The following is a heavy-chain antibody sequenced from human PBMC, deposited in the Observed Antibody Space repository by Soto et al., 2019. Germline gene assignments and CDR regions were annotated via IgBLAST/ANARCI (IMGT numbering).Heavy chain of an antibody. D-gene: IGHD2-15*01. V-gene: IGHV1-69*08. J-gene: IGHJ6*01. CDR2: IIPILGIA. CDR3: ARDARYCSGGSCYPRGGMDV. CDR1: GGTFSSYT. Sequence: QVQLVQSGAEVKKPGSSVKVSCKASGGTFSSYTISWVRQAPGQGLEWMGRIIPILGIANYAQKFQGRVTITADKSTSTAYTELSSLSSEDTAVDYCARDARYCSGGSCYPRGGMDVWGQGTTVTVSS.